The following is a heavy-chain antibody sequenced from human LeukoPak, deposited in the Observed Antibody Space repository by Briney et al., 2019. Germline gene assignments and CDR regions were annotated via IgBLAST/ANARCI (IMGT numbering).Heavy chain of an antibody. J-gene: IGHJ5*02. CDR1: GYSFTGHY. Sequence: ASVKVSCKASGYSFTGHYMHWGRQAPGQGLEWMAWINPNSGDTNHAQKFQGRVTMTRDTSISTAYMELSGLKSDDTAVYYCAREFFRGRWFDPWGQGTLVTVSS. CDR3: AREFFRGRWFDP. D-gene: IGHD3-3*01. V-gene: IGHV1-2*02. CDR2: INPNSGDT.